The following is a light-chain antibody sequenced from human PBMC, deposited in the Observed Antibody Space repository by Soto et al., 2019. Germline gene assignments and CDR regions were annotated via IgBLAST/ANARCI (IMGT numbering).Light chain of an antibody. CDR1: QTISSW. J-gene: IGKJ1*01. CDR2: EAS. V-gene: IGKV1-5*03. Sequence: DIRISQSPSTPSGSVGDRVTITCRASQTISSWLAWYQQKPGKAPKLLIYEASSLEKGVPARFGGSGSGTEFTLTISSLQPDDFATYYCQQYNVYSWTFGQGTKVDIK. CDR3: QQYNVYSWT.